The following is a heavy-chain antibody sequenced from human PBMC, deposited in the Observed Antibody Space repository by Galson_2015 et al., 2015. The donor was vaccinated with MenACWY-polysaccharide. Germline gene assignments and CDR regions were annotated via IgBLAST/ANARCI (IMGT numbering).Heavy chain of an antibody. CDR3: AHRRGVAGGFDP. CDR2: IYWDDNQ. J-gene: IGHJ5*02. V-gene: IGHV2-5*02. CDR1: GFSLRTARVA. Sequence: PALVKPTQTLTLTCTVSGFSLRTARVAVGWIRQPPGKALEWLAVIYWDDNQGYSPSLRSRLTITRDTSRSQVVLTMANVDPVDTATYYCAHRRGVAGGFDPWGQGALVIVSS. D-gene: IGHD3-16*01.